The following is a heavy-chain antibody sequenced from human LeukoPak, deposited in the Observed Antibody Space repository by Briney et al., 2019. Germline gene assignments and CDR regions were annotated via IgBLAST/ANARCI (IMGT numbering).Heavy chain of an antibody. CDR2: INPNSGGT. D-gene: IGHD6-13*01. CDR3: ARGYPLSTTAAGTYFQH. J-gene: IGHJ1*01. V-gene: IGHV1-2*02. Sequence: ASVKVSRKASGYTFSGYYMHWVRQAPGQGLEWMGWINPNSGGTNYAQKFQGRVTMTRGTSISTAYMELSRLRSDDTAVYYCARGYPLSTTAAGTYFQHWGQGTLVTVSS. CDR1: GYTFSGYY.